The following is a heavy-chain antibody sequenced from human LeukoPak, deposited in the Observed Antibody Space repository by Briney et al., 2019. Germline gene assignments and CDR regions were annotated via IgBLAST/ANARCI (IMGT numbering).Heavy chain of an antibody. D-gene: IGHD3-3*01. Sequence: SETLSLTCAVYGGFFSGYYWRWIRQPPGKGLEWIGEINHRGSTNSTPSLKSRVSTSVDTSKNQFSLKQSSVTAADTAVYYCARLGRNYDFWSGYIFDYWGQGTLVTVSS. V-gene: IGHV4-34*01. CDR1: GGFFSGYY. CDR3: ARLGRNYDFWSGYIFDY. CDR2: INHRGST. J-gene: IGHJ4*02.